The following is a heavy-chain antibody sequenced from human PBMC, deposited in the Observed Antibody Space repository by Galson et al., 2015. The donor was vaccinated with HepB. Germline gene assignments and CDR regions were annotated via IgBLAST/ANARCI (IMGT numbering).Heavy chain of an antibody. D-gene: IGHD7-27*01. J-gene: IGHJ4*02. V-gene: IGHV3-73*01. CDR3: TSAIGTGAH. Sequence: SLRLSCAASGFTFSDSIMHWVRQASGKGLEWVGRIRGKAYSDATAYTAAVKGRFSISRDDLKNTAHLQMNSLKTEDTAVYYCTSAIGTGAHWGQGTLVIVSS. CDR1: GFTFSDSI. CDR2: IRGKAYSDAT.